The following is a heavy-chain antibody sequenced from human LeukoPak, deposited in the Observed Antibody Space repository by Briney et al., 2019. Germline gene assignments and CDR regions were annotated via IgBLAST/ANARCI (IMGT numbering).Heavy chain of an antibody. CDR3: AKKTSYCGGDCYPYYFDH. CDR2: ISGSGGST. D-gene: IGHD2-21*02. V-gene: IGHV3-23*01. Sequence: RGSLRLSCAASGFTFSSYTRGWVRQAPGKGLEWVSAISGSGGSTYYADSVKGRFTISRDNSKNTLYVQMNSLRAEDTAVYYCAKKTSYCGGDCYPYYFDHWGQGTLVTVSS. J-gene: IGHJ4*02. CDR1: GFTFSSYT.